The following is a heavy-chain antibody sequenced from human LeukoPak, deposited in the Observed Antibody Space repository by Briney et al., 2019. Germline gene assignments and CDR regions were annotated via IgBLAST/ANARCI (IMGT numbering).Heavy chain of an antibody. CDR3: ARSAKEMATNDAFDI. V-gene: IGHV1-45*02. J-gene: IGHJ3*02. CDR1: GYTFTSYD. D-gene: IGHD5-24*01. CDR2: ITPFNGNT. Sequence: VASVKVSCKASGYTFTSYDINWVRQAPGQALEWMGWITPFNGNTNYAQKFQDRVTITRDRSMSTAYMELSSLRSEDTAMYYCARSAKEMATNDAFDIWGQGTMVTVSS.